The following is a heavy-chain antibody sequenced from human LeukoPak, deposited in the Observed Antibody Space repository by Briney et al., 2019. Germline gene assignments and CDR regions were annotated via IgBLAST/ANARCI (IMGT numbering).Heavy chain of an antibody. J-gene: IGHJ4*02. CDR1: GFTFSSYA. CDR2: ISYDGSNK. D-gene: IGHD4-11*01. Sequence: PGGSLRLSCAASGFTFSSYAMHWVRQAPGKGLEWVAVISYDGSNKYYADSVKGRFTISRDNSKNTLYLQMNSLRAEDTAVHYCARIVTTSWGQGTLVAVSS. V-gene: IGHV3-30-3*01. CDR3: ARIVTTS.